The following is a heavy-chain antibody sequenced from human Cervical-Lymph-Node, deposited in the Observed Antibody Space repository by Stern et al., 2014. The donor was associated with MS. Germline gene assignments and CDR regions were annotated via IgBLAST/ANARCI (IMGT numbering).Heavy chain of an antibody. Sequence: EVQLEESGRNLGQPGGSLRLSCAASGFNLRDYSMSWVRQAPGKGLEWVSFVSNTGSAIYYADSVKGRFTISRDMASNSLYLQMNSLRDEDTAVYYCARTWRENTFDSWGQGILVTVSS. CDR2: VSNTGSAI. V-gene: IGHV3-48*02. D-gene: IGHD5-24*01. CDR1: GFNLRDYS. CDR3: ARTWRENTFDS. J-gene: IGHJ4*02.